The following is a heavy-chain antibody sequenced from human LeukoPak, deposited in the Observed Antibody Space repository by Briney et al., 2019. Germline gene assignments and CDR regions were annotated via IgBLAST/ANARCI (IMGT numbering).Heavy chain of an antibody. CDR3: ARGGETYYDILTGYYTDDAFDI. D-gene: IGHD3-9*01. CDR1: GGSISSSSYY. J-gene: IGHJ3*02. V-gene: IGHV4-39*07. Sequence: SETLSLTCTVSGGSISSSSYYWGWIRQPPGKGLEWIGSIYYSGSTYYNPSLKSRVTISVDTSKNQFSLKLSSVTAADTAVYYCARGGETYYDILTGYYTDDAFDIWGQGTMVTVSS. CDR2: IYYSGST.